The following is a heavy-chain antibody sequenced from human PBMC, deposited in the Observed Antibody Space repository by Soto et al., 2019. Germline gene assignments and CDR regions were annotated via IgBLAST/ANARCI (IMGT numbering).Heavy chain of an antibody. J-gene: IGHJ4*02. CDR1: GFTFSDSY. V-gene: IGHV3-11*06. CDR3: ARRDGYNYFDF. Sequence: QVQLVESGGGLVKPGGSLRLSCVASGFTFSDSYMSWVRQAPGKGLEWVSYISSTSSFTDYAESVKGRFIISRDNAKNSLFLQMNSLRAEDTALYYCARRDGYNYFDFWGQGTLVCVSS. CDR2: ISSTSSFT. D-gene: IGHD5-12*01.